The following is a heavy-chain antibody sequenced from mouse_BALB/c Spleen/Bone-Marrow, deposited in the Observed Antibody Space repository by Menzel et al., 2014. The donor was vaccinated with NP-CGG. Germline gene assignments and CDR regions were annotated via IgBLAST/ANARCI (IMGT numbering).Heavy chain of an antibody. CDR1: GFTFGEYG. J-gene: IGHJ4*01. CDR2: ISSLASSI. Sequence: EVMLVESGGGLVQPEGSRKLSCAASGFTFGEYGMAWVRQAPGKGPEWVAFISSLASSIYYADSVTGQFTLSREDAKNTLYLEMTSLRSEDTAMYFCVRRGNGIYAMDYWGQGTSVTVSS. V-gene: IGHV5-15*02. CDR3: VRRGNGIYAMDY.